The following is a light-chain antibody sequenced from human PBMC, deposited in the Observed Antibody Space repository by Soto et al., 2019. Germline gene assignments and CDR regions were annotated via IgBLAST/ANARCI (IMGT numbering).Light chain of an antibody. J-gene: IGLJ1*01. V-gene: IGLV2-11*01. CDR2: DVG. Sequence: QSALTQPRSVSGSPGQSVTISCTGTSSDVGGYNYVSWYQQHPGKAPKLMIYDVGKRPSGVPDRFSGSKSGNTASLTISGLQAEDEASYYCFSYTTSSAPYVFGTGTKLTVL. CDR3: FSYTTSSAPYV. CDR1: SSDVGGYNY.